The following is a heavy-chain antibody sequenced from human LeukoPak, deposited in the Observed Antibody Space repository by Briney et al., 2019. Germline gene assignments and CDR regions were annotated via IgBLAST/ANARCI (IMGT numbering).Heavy chain of an antibody. CDR2: IYYSGST. V-gene: IGHV4-30-4*08. D-gene: IGHD5-24*01. CDR1: AGSISSGDYY. Sequence: SETLSLTCTVSAGSISSGDYYWSWIRQPPGKGLEWIGYIYYSGSTYYNPSLKSRVTISVDTSKNQFSLKLSSVTAADTAVYYCARVWMATANDAFDIWGQGTMVTVSS. J-gene: IGHJ3*02. CDR3: ARVWMATANDAFDI.